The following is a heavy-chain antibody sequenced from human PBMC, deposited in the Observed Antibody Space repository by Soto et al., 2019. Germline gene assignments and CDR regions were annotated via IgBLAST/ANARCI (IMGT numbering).Heavy chain of an antibody. Sequence: DVQLVESGGGLVKPGGSLRLSCEASGFTFSVSAMNWVRQAPGKGLEWVSSINGGSTSVHYADSVKGRFTISRDNANNSLSLQLSNLRVEDTAVYCCARGGGGLKYWGQGTLVSVSS. CDR2: INGGSTSV. CDR3: ARGGGGLKY. CDR1: GFTFSVSA. J-gene: IGHJ4*02. V-gene: IGHV3-21*02. D-gene: IGHD2-15*01.